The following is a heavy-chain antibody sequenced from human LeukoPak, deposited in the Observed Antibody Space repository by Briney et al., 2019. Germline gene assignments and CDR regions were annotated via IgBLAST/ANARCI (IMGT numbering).Heavy chain of an antibody. D-gene: IGHD1-14*01. Sequence: PSETLSLTCTVSGGSISSYYWSWIRQPPGKGLEWIGYIYYSGSTNYNPSLKSRVTISVDTSKNQFSLKLSSVTAADTAVYYCARGQAFGDPPPGNYRGQRTLVTVSS. CDR1: GGSISSYY. J-gene: IGHJ4*02. CDR2: IYYSGST. CDR3: ARGQAFGDPPPGNY. V-gene: IGHV4-59*01.